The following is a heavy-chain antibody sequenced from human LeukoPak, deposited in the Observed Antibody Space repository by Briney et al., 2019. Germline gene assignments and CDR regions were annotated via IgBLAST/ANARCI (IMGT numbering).Heavy chain of an antibody. D-gene: IGHD2/OR15-2a*01. CDR2: ISSSGGTI. CDR3: ARGAMSTFARFDS. CDR1: GFTFSDYH. J-gene: IGHJ4*02. V-gene: IGHV3-11*01. Sequence: GGSLRLSCAASGFTFSDYHMSWIRQALGKGLEWVSYISSSGGTISYADSVKGRFTISRDNAKKSLYLQMNSLRAEDTAVYYCARGAMSTFARFDSWGQGTLVSVSS.